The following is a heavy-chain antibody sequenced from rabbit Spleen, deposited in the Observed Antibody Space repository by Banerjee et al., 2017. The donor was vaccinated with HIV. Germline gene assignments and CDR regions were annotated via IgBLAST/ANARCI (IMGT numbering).Heavy chain of an antibody. CDR1: GFSFSSNDY. D-gene: IGHD1-1*01. CDR2: TYAGSSGNT. V-gene: IGHV1S40*01. Sequence: QSLEESGGGLVQPEGSLTLTCTTSGFSFSSNDYMCWVRQAPGKGLEWVACTYAGSSGNTYSATWAKGRFTVSKTSSTTVTLQMNSLTAADTATYFCARDSATSFSTYGMDLWGPGTLVTVS. J-gene: IGHJ6*01. CDR3: ARDSATSFSTYGMDL.